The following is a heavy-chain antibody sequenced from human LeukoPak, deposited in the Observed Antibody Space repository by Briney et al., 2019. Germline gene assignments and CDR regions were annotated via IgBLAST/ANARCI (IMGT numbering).Heavy chain of an antibody. J-gene: IGHJ4*02. V-gene: IGHV3-30*02. CDR1: GFTFSKYG. Sequence: GGSLRLSCAASGFTFSKYGMHWVRQAPGKGLEWVAFIRNDGTNKYYVDSVKGRFTISRDNSKNTLYLQMNTLRAEDTALSYCAKDMRYGTQNYVDYWGQGTLVTVSS. CDR3: AKDMRYGTQNYVDY. CDR2: IRNDGTNK. D-gene: IGHD2-8*01.